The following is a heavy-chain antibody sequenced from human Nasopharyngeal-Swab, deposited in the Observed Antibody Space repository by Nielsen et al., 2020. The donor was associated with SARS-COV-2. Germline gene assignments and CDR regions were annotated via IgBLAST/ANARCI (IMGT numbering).Heavy chain of an antibody. Sequence: GGSLRLSCKGSGYSFTSYWIGWVRQMPGKGLEWMGIIYPGDSDTRYSPSFQGQVTISADKSISTAYLQWSSLKASDIAMYYCARIPSTLPDHWGQGTLVTVSS. CDR3: ARIPSTLPDH. CDR2: IYPGDSDT. D-gene: IGHD5/OR15-5a*01. CDR1: GYSFTSYW. J-gene: IGHJ4*02. V-gene: IGHV5-51*01.